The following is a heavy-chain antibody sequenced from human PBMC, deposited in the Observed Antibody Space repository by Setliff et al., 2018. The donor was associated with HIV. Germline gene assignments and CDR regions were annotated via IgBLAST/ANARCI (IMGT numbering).Heavy chain of an antibody. CDR3: VKWNYPNS. V-gene: IGHV3-23*01. CDR2: ISGSGANI. D-gene: IGHD1-7*01. CDR1: GFTFSSYG. J-gene: IGHJ4*02. Sequence: GGSLRLSCAASGFTFSSYGMSWVRQAPGKGLEWVSSISGSGANIYYADSVKGRFTISRDNSKNTVYLQMNSLRAEDTAVYYCVKWNYPNSWGQGTLVTVSS.